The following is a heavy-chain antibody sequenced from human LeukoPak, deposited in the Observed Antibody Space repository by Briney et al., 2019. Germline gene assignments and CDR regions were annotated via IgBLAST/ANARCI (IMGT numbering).Heavy chain of an antibody. J-gene: IGHJ4*02. D-gene: IGHD3-16*02. Sequence: GGSLRLSCAASGFTVSSNYISWVRQAPGKGLEWVSVIYSGGSTYYADSVKGRFTISRDNSKNTLYLQMNSLRAEDSAVYYCAKDTHDYLWGSYRYKDYFDYWGQGTLVTVSS. V-gene: IGHV3-53*01. CDR1: GFTVSSNY. CDR3: AKDTHDYLWGSYRYKDYFDY. CDR2: IYSGGST.